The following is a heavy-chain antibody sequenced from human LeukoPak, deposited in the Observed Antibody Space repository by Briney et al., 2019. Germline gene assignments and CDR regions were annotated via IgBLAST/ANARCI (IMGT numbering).Heavy chain of an antibody. J-gene: IGHJ4*02. CDR2: ISSSGSTI. V-gene: IGHV3-11*01. CDR3: ARVGSSGSILYFDY. Sequence: GGSLRLSCAASAFTFSDYYMSWIRQAPGKGLEWASYISSSGSTIYYADSVKGRFTISRDNAKNSLYLQMNSLRAEDTAVYYCARVGSSGSILYFDYWGQETLVTVSS. D-gene: IGHD6-19*01. CDR1: AFTFSDYY.